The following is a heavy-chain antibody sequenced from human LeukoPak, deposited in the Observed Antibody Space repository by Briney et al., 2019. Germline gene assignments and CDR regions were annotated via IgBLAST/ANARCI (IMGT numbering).Heavy chain of an antibody. J-gene: IGHJ6*03. CDR1: GFTFSSYW. Sequence: GGSLRLSCAASGFTFSSYWMSWVRQAPGKGLEWVAYIKQGGSEKYYVDSVKGRFTSSRDNAKNSLYLQMNSLRAEDTALYYCARGSSGWYHFYYYMDVWGKGTTVTISS. CDR2: IKQGGSEK. D-gene: IGHD6-19*01. CDR3: ARGSSGWYHFYYYMDV. V-gene: IGHV3-7*04.